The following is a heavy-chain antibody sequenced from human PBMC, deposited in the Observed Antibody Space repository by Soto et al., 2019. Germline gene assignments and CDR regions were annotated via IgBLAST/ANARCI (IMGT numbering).Heavy chain of an antibody. D-gene: IGHD6-13*01. CDR3: ARALRIAAAGTHIYYYRMDV. V-gene: IGHV1-69*13. J-gene: IGHJ6*02. CDR2: FIPILGTA. CDR1: GGTFSSYA. Sequence: ASVKVSCKASGGTFSSYAISWVRQAPGQGLEWMGGFIPILGTANYAQKFQGRVTITADESTSTAYMELSSLRSEDTAVYYCARALRIAAAGTHIYYYRMDVWGQVPTVTVSS.